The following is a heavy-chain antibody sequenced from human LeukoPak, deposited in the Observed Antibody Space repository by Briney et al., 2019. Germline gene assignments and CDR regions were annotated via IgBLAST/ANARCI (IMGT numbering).Heavy chain of an antibody. V-gene: IGHV3-23*01. D-gene: IGHD4-17*01. CDR2: ISGSGGST. CDR1: GFTFSSYA. Sequence: GGSLRLSCAASGFTFSSYAMSWVRQAPGKGLEWVSAISGSGGSTYYADSVKGRFTISRDNSKNTLYLQMNSLRAEDTAVYYCAKDPLYGDPQYYYYGMDVWGQGTTVTVS. J-gene: IGHJ6*02. CDR3: AKDPLYGDPQYYYYGMDV.